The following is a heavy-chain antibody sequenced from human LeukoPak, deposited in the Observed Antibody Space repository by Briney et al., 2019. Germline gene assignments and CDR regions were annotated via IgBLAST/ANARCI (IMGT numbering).Heavy chain of an antibody. CDR3: ARDRLETTVTPRSYWYFDL. CDR2: IYHSGST. D-gene: IGHD4-17*01. V-gene: IGHV4-4*02. J-gene: IGHJ2*01. CDR1: GGSISSSNW. Sequence: SETLSLTCAVSGGSISSSNWWSWVRQPPGKGLEWIGEIYHSGSTNYSPSLKSRVTISVDKSKNQFSLKLSSVTAADTAVYYCARDRLETTVTPRSYWYFDLWGRGTLVTVSS.